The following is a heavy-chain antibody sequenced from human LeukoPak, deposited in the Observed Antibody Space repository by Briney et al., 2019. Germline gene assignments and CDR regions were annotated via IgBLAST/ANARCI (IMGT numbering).Heavy chain of an antibody. J-gene: IGHJ4*02. V-gene: IGHV3-30*03. CDR3: ARGVYDSSGYYQY. CDR2: ISYDGRNK. D-gene: IGHD3-22*01. CDR1: GFTFSRYG. Sequence: GGSLRLSCAASGFTFSRYGMHWVRQAPGKGVEWVAVISYDGRNKYYEDSVKGRFTISRDNGKSSLYLQMNSLRAEDTAVYYCARGVYDSSGYYQYWGQGTLVTVSS.